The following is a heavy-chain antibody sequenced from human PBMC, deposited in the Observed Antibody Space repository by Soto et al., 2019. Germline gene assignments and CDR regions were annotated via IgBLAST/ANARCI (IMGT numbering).Heavy chain of an antibody. J-gene: IGHJ4*02. CDR2: INPSGDST. CDR1: GYTFTTYY. CDR3: TRAGYRSEYRNSWYYFDY. Sequence: QVQLVQSGAEVKKPGASVKVSCKASGYTFTTYYMHWVRQAPGQGLEWMGVINPSGDSTTYAQKFQGRVTMTTDTSTSTVYMEVSSLRSDDTAVSYCTRAGYRSEYRNSWYYFDYWGQGTLITVSS. D-gene: IGHD6-13*01. V-gene: IGHV1-46*03.